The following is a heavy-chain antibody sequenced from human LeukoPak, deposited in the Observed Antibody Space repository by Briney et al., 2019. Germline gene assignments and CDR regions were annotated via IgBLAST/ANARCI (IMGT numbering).Heavy chain of an antibody. CDR3: AKAICGGDCRIEYFQH. CDR2: ISWNSGSI. J-gene: IGHJ1*01. V-gene: IGHV3-9*01. Sequence: GGSLRLSCAASGFTFDDYAMHWVRQAPGKGLEWVSGISWNSGSIGYADSVKGRFTISRDNAKNSLYLQMNSLRAEDTALYYCAKAICGGDCRIEYFQHWGQGTLVTVSS. D-gene: IGHD2-21*02. CDR1: GFTFDDYA.